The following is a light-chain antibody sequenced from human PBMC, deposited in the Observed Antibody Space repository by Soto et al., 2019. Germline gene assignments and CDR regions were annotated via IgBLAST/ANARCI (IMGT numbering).Light chain of an antibody. Sequence: QSVLTKPPSASGAPGQRVTISCSGSSSNIGSNYVYWYQQLPGTAPKLLIYRNNQRPSGVPDRFSGSKSGTSASLAISGLRSEDEADYYCAAWDDSLSGVVFGGGTNVTV. CDR1: SSNIGSNY. CDR2: RNN. V-gene: IGLV1-47*01. CDR3: AAWDDSLSGVV. J-gene: IGLJ2*01.